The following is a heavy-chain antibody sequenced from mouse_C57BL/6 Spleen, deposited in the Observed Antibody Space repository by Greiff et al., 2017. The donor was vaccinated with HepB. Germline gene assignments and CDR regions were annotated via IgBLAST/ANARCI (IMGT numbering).Heavy chain of an antibody. J-gene: IGHJ4*01. Sequence: EVKLMESEGGLVQPGSSMKLSCTASGFTFSDYYMAWVRQVPEKGLEWVANINYDGSSTYYLDSLKSRFIISRDNAKNILYLQMSSLKSEDTATYYCARSSYYDYDGDAMDYWGQGTSVTVSS. CDR1: GFTFSDYY. CDR3: ARSSYYDYDGDAMDY. D-gene: IGHD2-4*01. V-gene: IGHV5-16*01. CDR2: INYDGSST.